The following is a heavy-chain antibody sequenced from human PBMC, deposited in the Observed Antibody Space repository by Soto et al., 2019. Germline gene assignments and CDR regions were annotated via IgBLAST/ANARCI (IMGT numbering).Heavy chain of an antibody. Sequence: ESGGDLRQPGGSQRLSCAASGFTFTNYAMTWVRQTPGKGLEWVSGISASGGLKYYADSVQGRFTVSRDNSKNILYLQMDNLRDEDTALYYCAREVGAPSGWLDPWGQGTQVTVSS. V-gene: IGHV3-23*01. D-gene: IGHD1-26*01. CDR1: GFTFTNYA. CDR2: ISASGGLK. CDR3: AREVGAPSGWLDP. J-gene: IGHJ5*02.